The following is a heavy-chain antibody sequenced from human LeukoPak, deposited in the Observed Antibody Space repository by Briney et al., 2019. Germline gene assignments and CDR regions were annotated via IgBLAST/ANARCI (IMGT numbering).Heavy chain of an antibody. J-gene: IGHJ4*02. Sequence: SETLSLTCTVSGGSINNSSYYWGWIRQPPGRGLEWIGSIYYSGSTYYNPSLKSRVTISVDTSKSQFSLKLSSVTAADTAVYYCARVIVGATGGFDYWGQGTLVTVSS. V-gene: IGHV4-39*07. CDR1: GGSINNSSYY. CDR3: ARVIVGATGGFDY. CDR2: IYYSGST. D-gene: IGHD1-26*01.